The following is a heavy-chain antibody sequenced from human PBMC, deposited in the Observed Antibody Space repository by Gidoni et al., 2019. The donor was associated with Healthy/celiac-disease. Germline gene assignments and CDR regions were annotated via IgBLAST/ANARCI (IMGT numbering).Heavy chain of an antibody. Sequence: EVQLVESGGGLVKPGGSLRLSCAASRFTFSTYTMNWVRQAPGKGLEWVSSISSSSTYIYYADSVEGRFTISRDNAKNSLYLEMNSLRAEDTAVYYCARVLPSGMDVWGQGTTVTVSS. CDR2: ISSSSTYI. D-gene: IGHD2-15*01. CDR1: RFTFSTYT. CDR3: ARVLPSGMDV. J-gene: IGHJ6*02. V-gene: IGHV3-21*01.